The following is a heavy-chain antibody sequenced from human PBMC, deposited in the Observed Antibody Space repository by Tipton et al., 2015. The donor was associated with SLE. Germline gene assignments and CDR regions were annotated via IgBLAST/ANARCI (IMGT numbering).Heavy chain of an antibody. J-gene: IGHJ6*02. V-gene: IGHV4-34*01. D-gene: IGHD3-3*01. Sequence: TLSLTCAVYGGSFSGYYWSWIRQPPGKGLEWIGEINHSGSTNYNPFLKLRVTISVDTSKNQITLKLSSVTAADTAVYYCAVGSYYDLWSGYPRYYYYGMDVWGQGTTVTVSS. CDR3: AVGSYYDLWSGYPRYYYYGMDV. CDR2: INHSGST. CDR1: GGSFSGYY.